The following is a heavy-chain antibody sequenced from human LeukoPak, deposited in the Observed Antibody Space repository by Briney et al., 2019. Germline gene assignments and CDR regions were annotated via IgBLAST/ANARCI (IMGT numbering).Heavy chain of an antibody. Sequence: GASVKVSCKASGYAFTGYYMHWVRQAPGQGLEWMGWINPNSGGTNYAQKFQGRVTMTRDTSISTAYMELSRLRSDDTAVYYCASVLRFLEWFQVGRSDAFDIWGQGTMVTVSS. CDR3: ASVLRFLEWFQVGRSDAFDI. CDR2: INPNSGGT. V-gene: IGHV1-2*02. CDR1: GYAFTGYY. J-gene: IGHJ3*02. D-gene: IGHD3-3*01.